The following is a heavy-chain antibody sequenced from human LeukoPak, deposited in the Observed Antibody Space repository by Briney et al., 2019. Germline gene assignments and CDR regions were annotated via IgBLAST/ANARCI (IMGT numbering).Heavy chain of an antibody. Sequence: GGSLRLSCAASGFTFSTYSMNWVRQAPGKGLEWVSAISSNSRYIYYADSVKGRFTTSRDNAKNSLYLQMNSLRAEDTAVYYCARDYCSGGSCFLAANDYWGQGTLVTVSS. V-gene: IGHV3-21*01. CDR2: ISSNSRYI. J-gene: IGHJ4*02. CDR1: GFTFSTYS. CDR3: ARDYCSGGSCFLAANDY. D-gene: IGHD2-15*01.